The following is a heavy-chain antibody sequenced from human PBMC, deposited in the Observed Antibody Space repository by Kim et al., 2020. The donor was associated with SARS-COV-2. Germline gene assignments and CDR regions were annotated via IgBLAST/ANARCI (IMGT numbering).Heavy chain of an antibody. D-gene: IGHD3-22*01. CDR3: ARGLASSGYYLYYFDY. Sequence: SETLSLTCAVYGGSFSGYYWSWIRQPPWKGLEWIGEINHSGSTNYNPSLKSRVTISVDTSKNQFSLKLSSVTAADTAVYYCARGLASSGYYLYYFDYWG. CDR2: INHSGST. V-gene: IGHV4-34*01. J-gene: IGHJ4*01. CDR1: GGSFSGYY.